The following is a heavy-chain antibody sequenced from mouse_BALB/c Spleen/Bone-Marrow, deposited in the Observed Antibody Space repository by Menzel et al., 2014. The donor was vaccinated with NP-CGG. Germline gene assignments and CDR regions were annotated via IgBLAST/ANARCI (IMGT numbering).Heavy chain of an antibody. V-gene: IGHV5-17*02. J-gene: IGHJ2*01. CDR1: GFTFSSFG. D-gene: IGHD2-2*01. CDR3: ARSSYGYDRQAYFFDY. Sequence: DVMLVESGGGLVQPGGSRKLSCAASGFTFSSFGMHWVRQAPEKGLEWVAYISSGSSTIYYADTVKGRFTISRDNTKNTLFLQITSLRSEDTAMYYCARSSYGYDRQAYFFDYWGQVTPLTVSS. CDR2: ISSGSSTI.